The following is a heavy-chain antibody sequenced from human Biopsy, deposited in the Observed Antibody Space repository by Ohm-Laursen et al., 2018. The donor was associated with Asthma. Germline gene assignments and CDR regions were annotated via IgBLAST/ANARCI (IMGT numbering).Heavy chain of an antibody. CDR3: AVFCSGGNCPDH. Sequence: PSQTLSLTCAVSGASITSSAYYWGWIRQPPGKGLEWIGNIHYSGSTYSNPSLKSRVTISVDTSKKQISLRLSSVIAADTAVYYCAVFCSGGNCPDHWGQGTLVTVSS. CDR2: IHYSGST. D-gene: IGHD2-15*01. V-gene: IGHV4-39*07. CDR1: GASITSSAYY. J-gene: IGHJ4*02.